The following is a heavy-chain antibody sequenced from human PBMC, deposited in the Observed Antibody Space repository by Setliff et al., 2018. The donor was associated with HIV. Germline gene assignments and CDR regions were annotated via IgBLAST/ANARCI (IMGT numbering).Heavy chain of an antibody. V-gene: IGHV4-34*01. CDR3: ARSYYDFWNGLPRSFDV. CDR1: GGSFSSYY. D-gene: IGHD3-3*01. J-gene: IGHJ3*01. CDR2: INHRGST. Sequence: SETLSLTCAVYGGSFSSYYWSWIRQSPGRGLEWIGEINHRGSTNHNPSLKSRGTISVDTSKNQVSLKLTSVTAADTAVYYCARSYYDFWNGLPRSFDVWGQGTMVTVSS.